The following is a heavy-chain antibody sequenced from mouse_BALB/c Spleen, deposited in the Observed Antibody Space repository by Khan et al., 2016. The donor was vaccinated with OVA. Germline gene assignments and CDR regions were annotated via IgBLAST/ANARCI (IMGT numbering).Heavy chain of an antibody. J-gene: IGHJ2*01. CDR2: IWGDGSI. CDR1: WFSLTSNG. V-gene: IGHV2-3*01. CDR3: AKLRVFYFDY. Sequence: VQLQESGPDLVAPSQSLSITCTVSWFSLTSNGVSWVRQPPGKSLEWLGVIWGDGSINYHSVLKSRLSISKDNSKSQVFLKLNSLQTDDTATYYCAKLRVFYFDYWGQGTTLTVSS.